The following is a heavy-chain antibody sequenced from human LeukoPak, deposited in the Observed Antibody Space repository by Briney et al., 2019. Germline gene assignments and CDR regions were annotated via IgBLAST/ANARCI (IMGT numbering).Heavy chain of an antibody. CDR3: ARMRGGGIGYHYYVHV. J-gene: IGHJ6*03. CDR1: GGSFSDYY. D-gene: IGHD2-15*01. CDR2: INHSGST. Sequence: PSETLSLTCAVYGGSFSDYYWSWIRQPPGKGLEWIGEINHSGSTNYNPSLKSRVSISVDTSKNQFSLKLTSVTAADTAVYYCARMRGGGIGYHYYVHVWGKGPTDIVSS. V-gene: IGHV4-34*01.